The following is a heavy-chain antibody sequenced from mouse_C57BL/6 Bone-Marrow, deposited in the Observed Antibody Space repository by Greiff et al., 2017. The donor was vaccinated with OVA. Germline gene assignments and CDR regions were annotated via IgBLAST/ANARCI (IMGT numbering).Heavy chain of an antibody. CDR3: AREEEFYYGSPLDY. Sequence: VQLVESGAELARPGASVKLSCKASGYTFTSYGISWVKQRTGQGLEWIGEIYPRSGNTYYNEKFKGKATLTADKSSSTAYMELRSLTSEDSAVYFCAREEEFYYGSPLDYWGQGTTLTVSS. D-gene: IGHD1-1*01. V-gene: IGHV1-81*01. J-gene: IGHJ2*01. CDR2: IYPRSGNT. CDR1: GYTFTSYG.